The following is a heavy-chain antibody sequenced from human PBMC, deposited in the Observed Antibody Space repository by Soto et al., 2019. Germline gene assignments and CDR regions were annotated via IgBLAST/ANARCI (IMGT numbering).Heavy chain of an antibody. Sequence: SETLSLPCSVYGCFLSESYWRWVRQPPVKGLEWIGEITNVGGTNYNPSLKSRVTMSVDTSQNQFSLRLISVTAADTAMYFCVRIRYQLPSSVLWLDPWGQGTPVTVSS. J-gene: IGHJ5*02. D-gene: IGHD3-16*01. V-gene: IGHV4-34*01. CDR3: VRIRYQLPSSVLWLDP. CDR2: ITNVGGT. CDR1: GCFLSESY.